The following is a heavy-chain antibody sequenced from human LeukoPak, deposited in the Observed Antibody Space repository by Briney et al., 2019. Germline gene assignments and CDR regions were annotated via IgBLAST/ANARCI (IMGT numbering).Heavy chain of an antibody. D-gene: IGHD1-14*01. CDR2: VYTSGRT. CDR1: GGSISSGSDY. V-gene: IGHV4-61*02. Sequence: TLSLTCTVSGGSISSGSDYWGWIRQPAGRGLEWIGLVYTSGRTIYNPSLKSRVTISVDTSKNQVSLKLNSVAAAEPAVYYRARTIPKAYTTRFVPWGEGTLVTVSS. CDR3: ARTIPKAYTTRFVP. J-gene: IGHJ5*02.